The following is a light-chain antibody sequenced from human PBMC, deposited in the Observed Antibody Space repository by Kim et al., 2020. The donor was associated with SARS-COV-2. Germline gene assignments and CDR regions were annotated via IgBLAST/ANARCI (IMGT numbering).Light chain of an antibody. Sequence: DIQMTQSPSTLSASVGDRVTITCRASQSISSWLAWYQQKPGKAPTLLIYDGSSLESGVPSRFSGSGSGTEFTLTISSLQPDDFATYYCQQYNTYSYTFGQGTKLEI. CDR3: QQYNTYSYT. J-gene: IGKJ2*01. V-gene: IGKV1-5*01. CDR2: DGS. CDR1: QSISSW.